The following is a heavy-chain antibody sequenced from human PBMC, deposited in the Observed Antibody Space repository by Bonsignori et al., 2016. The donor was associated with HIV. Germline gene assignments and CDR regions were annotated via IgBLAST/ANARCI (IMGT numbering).Heavy chain of an antibody. D-gene: IGHD6-6*01. CDR2: IRYDGSRQ. J-gene: IGHJ6*03. CDR1: RYSFNGHG. CDR3: ATHQEQLVLFDIYYMDV. Sequence: GESLKISCSESRYSFNGHGMHWVRQGPGKGLEWLAFIRYDGSRQYYADSVKGRFTVSRDKSYNILYLQMNSLRTDDTAVYYCATHQEQLVLFDIYYMDVWGKGTAVTVSS. V-gene: IGHV3-30*02.